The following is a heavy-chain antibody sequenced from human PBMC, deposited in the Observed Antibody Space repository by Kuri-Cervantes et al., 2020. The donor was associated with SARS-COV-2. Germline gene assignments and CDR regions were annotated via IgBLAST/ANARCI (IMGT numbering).Heavy chain of an antibody. CDR3: AREEDTVVEPAAKGYNSYGMDV. J-gene: IGHJ6*02. Sequence: SVKVSCKASGYTFTGYYMHWVRQAPGQGLEWMGGIIPIFGTANYAQKFQGRVTITADESTSTAYMELRSLRSEDTAVYYCAREEDTVVEPAAKGYNSYGMDVWGQGTTVTVSS. CDR1: GYTFTGYY. D-gene: IGHD2-2*01. CDR2: IIPIFGTA. V-gene: IGHV1-69*13.